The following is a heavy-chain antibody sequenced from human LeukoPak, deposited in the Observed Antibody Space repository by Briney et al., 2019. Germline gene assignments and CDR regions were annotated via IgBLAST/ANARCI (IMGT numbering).Heavy chain of an antibody. CDR3: AKANYYDSSGYYENLDY. D-gene: IGHD3-22*01. CDR2: INSDGSST. CDR1: GFTFSSYW. Sequence: GGSLRLSCAASGFTFSSYWMHWVRQSPGKGLVWVSRINSDGSSTSYADSVKGRVTISRDNAKNTLYLQMNSLRADDTAVYYCAKANYYDSSGYYENLDYWGQGTLVTVSS. V-gene: IGHV3-74*01. J-gene: IGHJ4*02.